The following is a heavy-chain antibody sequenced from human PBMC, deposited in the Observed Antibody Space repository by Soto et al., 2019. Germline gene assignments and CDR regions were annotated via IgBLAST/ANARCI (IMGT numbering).Heavy chain of an antibody. Sequence: QVQLVQSGSEVKKPGASVKVSCKASGYTFTSYGISWVRQAPGQGLEWMGWISAYNGNTNDAQKLQGRVTMTTDTSTSTAYMELRSRRFDDTAVYYCARPFTMVRGVITGWFDPWGQGTRVTVSS. V-gene: IGHV1-18*01. CDR2: ISAYNGNT. CDR1: GYTFTSYG. J-gene: IGHJ5*02. D-gene: IGHD3-10*01. CDR3: ARPFTMVRGVITGWFDP.